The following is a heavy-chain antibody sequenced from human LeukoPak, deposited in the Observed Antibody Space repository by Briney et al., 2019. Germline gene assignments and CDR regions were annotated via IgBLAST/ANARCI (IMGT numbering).Heavy chain of an antibody. D-gene: IGHD1-26*01. Sequence: ASVKVSCKVSGYTLTELSMHWVRQAPGKGLEWMGGFDPEDGETIYAQKFQGRVTMTEDTSTDTAYMELSSLRSGDTAVYYCATESKATGYYYYGMDVWGQGTTVTVSS. CDR2: FDPEDGET. V-gene: IGHV1-24*01. CDR3: ATESKATGYYYYGMDV. CDR1: GYTLTELS. J-gene: IGHJ6*02.